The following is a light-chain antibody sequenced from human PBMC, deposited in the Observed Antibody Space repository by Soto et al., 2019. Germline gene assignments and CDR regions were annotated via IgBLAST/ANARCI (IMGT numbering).Light chain of an antibody. Sequence: ALTQPASVSGSPGQSITISCTGPSSDVGTYNLVTWYQQHPGKVPKLILYEGNKRPSGVSDRFSASKSGNTASLTISGLQAEDEADYYCCSYAPSRTLLFGGGTKLTVL. CDR2: EGN. CDR1: SSDVGTYNL. J-gene: IGLJ3*02. CDR3: CSYAPSRTLL. V-gene: IGLV2-23*01.